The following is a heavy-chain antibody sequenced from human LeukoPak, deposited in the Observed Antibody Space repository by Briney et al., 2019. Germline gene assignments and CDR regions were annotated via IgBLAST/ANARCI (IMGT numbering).Heavy chain of an antibody. D-gene: IGHD6-19*01. CDR3: ARGLAVEGYAFDI. J-gene: IGHJ3*02. CDR2: ISSSGSTI. CDR1: GFTFSSYA. V-gene: IGHV3-48*03. Sequence: GGSLRLSCAASGFTFSSYAMHWVRQAPGKGLEWVSYISSSGSTIYYADSVKGRFTISRDNAKNSLYLQMNSLRAEDTAVYYCARGLAVEGYAFDIWGQGTMVTVSS.